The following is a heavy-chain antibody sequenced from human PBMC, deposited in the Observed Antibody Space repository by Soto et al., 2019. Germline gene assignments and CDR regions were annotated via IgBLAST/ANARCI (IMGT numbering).Heavy chain of an antibody. D-gene: IGHD1-26*01. V-gene: IGHV3-23*01. J-gene: IGHJ4*02. CDR2: ISGSGGSS. CDR1: GFTFRACA. CDR3: AKHSGLYPIAS. Sequence: PGGALRLSCVVSGFTFRACAMSWVRQAPGKGLGGVSAISGSGGSSYYADSVKGRLTISRDNSKNTLYLQMNSLRVDDTAVYYCAKHSGLYPIASWGQGTRVTVSS.